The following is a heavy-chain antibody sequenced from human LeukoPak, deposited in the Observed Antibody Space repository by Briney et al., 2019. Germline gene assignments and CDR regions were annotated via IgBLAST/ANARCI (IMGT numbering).Heavy chain of an antibody. J-gene: IGHJ4*02. D-gene: IGHD2-15*01. CDR3: ARGMWYCSGGSCFPSDY. Sequence: PGGSLRLSCAASGFTFSSYWMSWVRQAPGKGLEWVAVISYDGSNKYYADSVKGRFTISRDNSKNTLYLQMNSLRAEDTAVYYCARGMWYCSGGSCFPSDYWGQGTLVTVSS. CDR1: GFTFSSYW. CDR2: ISYDGSNK. V-gene: IGHV3-30-3*01.